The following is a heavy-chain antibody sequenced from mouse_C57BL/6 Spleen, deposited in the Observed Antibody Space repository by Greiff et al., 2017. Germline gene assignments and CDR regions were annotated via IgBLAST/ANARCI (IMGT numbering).Heavy chain of an antibody. CDR1: GYTFTDYY. J-gene: IGHJ2*01. D-gene: IGHD1-1*01. Sequence: EVQLQQSGPELVKPGASVKISCKASGYTFTDYYMNWVKQSHGKSLEWIGDINPNNGGTSYNQKFKGKATLTVDKSSSTAYMELRSLTSEDSAVYYCATNYGSSPSYWGQGTTLTVSS. CDR2: INPNNGGT. CDR3: ATNYGSSPSY. V-gene: IGHV1-26*01.